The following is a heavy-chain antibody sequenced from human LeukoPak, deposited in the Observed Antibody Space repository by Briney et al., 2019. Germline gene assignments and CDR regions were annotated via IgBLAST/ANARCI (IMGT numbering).Heavy chain of an antibody. Sequence: PGGSLRLSCAASGFTVSSNYMSWVRQAPGKGLEWVSVIYSGGSTYYADSVKGLFTISRDTSKKTLYLQMNRLRAEDTAVYYCARVGRESIAVAGTEDAFDIWGQGTMVTVSS. CDR1: GFTVSSNY. J-gene: IGHJ3*02. V-gene: IGHV3-53*01. CDR2: IYSGGST. D-gene: IGHD6-19*01. CDR3: ARVGRESIAVAGTEDAFDI.